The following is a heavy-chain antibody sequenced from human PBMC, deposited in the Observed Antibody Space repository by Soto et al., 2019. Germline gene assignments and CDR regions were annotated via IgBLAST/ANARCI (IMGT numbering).Heavy chain of an antibody. J-gene: IGHJ4*02. Sequence: QVQLVQSGAEVKKPGDSVKVSCKAFGYTFADWGISWVRQAPGQGLDWMGWISAYNGDTKYTSSPEGRVTMTTDTSTSTAFMEPRSLTSDDTAVEYRVRIRAAAPVPFEFWGQGTLVTVSS. V-gene: IGHV1-18*01. D-gene: IGHD2-15*01. CDR2: ISAYNGDT. CDR3: VRIRAAAPVPFEF. CDR1: GYTFADWG.